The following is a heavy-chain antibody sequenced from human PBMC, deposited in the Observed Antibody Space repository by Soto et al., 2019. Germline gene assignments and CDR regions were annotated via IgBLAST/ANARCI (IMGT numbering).Heavy chain of an antibody. CDR3: ARETEYSSSRVYSYMDV. J-gene: IGHJ6*03. CDR2: IIPILGIA. D-gene: IGHD6-6*01. V-gene: IGHV1-69*08. CDR1: GGTFSSYT. Sequence: QVQLVQSGAEVKKPGSSVKVSCKASGGTFSSYTISWVRQAPGQGLEWMGRIIPILGIANYAQKFQGRVTITADKYTSRAYMEMNSLRSEDTAVYYCARETEYSSSRVYSYMDVCGKGTTVTVSS.